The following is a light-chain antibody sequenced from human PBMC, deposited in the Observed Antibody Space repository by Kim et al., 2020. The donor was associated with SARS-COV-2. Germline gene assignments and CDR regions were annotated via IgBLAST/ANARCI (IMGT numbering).Light chain of an antibody. CDR1: QSVSSN. CDR2: GAS. CDR3: QQYDRSQRT. J-gene: IGKJ3*01. Sequence: EVVMTQSPTTLSVSPGERATLSCRASQSVSSNLAWYQQKRGQAPRLLIFGASTRASGIPARFSGSGSGTDFTLTISSLQSEDFALYYCQQYDRSQRTFGPGTKVDIK. V-gene: IGKV3-15*01.